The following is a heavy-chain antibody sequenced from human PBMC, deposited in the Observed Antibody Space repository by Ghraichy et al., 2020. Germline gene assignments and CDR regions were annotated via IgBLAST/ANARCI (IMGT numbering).Heavy chain of an antibody. Sequence: SETLSLTCAVYGGSFSGYYWSWIRQPPGKGLEWIGEINHSGSTNYNPSLKSRVTISVDTSKNQFSLKLSSVTAAVTAVYYCARGSSSYYYYGMDVWGQGTTVTVSS. V-gene: IGHV4-34*01. CDR1: GGSFSGYY. CDR3: ARGSSSYYYYGMDV. D-gene: IGHD6-6*01. CDR2: INHSGST. J-gene: IGHJ6*02.